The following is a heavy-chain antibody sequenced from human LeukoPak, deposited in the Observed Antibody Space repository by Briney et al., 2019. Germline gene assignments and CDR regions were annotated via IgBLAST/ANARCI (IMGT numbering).Heavy chain of an antibody. V-gene: IGHV3-11*04. CDR2: ISSSGSTI. D-gene: IGHD3-10*01. J-gene: IGHJ4*02. CDR1: GFTFSDYY. Sequence: GSLRLSCAASGFTFSDYYMSWIRQAPGEGLEWVSYISSSGSTIYYADSVKGRFTISRDNAKNSLYLQMNSLRAEDTAVYYCARDNSGSYSFVDYWGQGTLVTVSS. CDR3: ARDNSGSYSFVDY.